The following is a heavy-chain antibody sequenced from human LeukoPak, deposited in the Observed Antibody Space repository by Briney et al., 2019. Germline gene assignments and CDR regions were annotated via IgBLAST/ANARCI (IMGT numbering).Heavy chain of an antibody. D-gene: IGHD6-13*01. CDR1: GYSFTSYW. V-gene: IGHV5-51*01. CDR3: GRIPAAGSLKGSFDI. Sequence: GESLKISYKGSGYSFTSYWIGWVRQMPGKGLEWMGIICPGDSDTTYSPSFQGQVTISADKSISTAYLQWSSLKASDSAMYYCGRIPAAGSLKGSFDIWGQGTMVTVSS. J-gene: IGHJ3*02. CDR2: ICPGDSDT.